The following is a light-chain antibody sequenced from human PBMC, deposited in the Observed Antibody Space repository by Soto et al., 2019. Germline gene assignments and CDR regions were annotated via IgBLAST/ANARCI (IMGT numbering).Light chain of an antibody. Sequence: QSALTQPASVSGSPGQSITISCTGTNSDIGGYNYVSWYQQHPGKAPKLMIYDVSNRPSGVYYRFSGSKSGNTASLTISGLQAEDEADYCCRSYTSRSTLGVFGGGTKVNVL. J-gene: IGLJ2*01. CDR1: NSDIGGYNY. CDR3: RSYTSRSTLGV. CDR2: DVS. V-gene: IGLV2-14*03.